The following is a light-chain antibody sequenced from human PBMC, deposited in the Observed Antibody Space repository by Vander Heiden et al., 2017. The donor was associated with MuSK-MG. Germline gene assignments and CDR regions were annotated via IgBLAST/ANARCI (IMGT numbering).Light chain of an antibody. Sequence: DIQMTQSPSPLSASVGHRGTIAFRASNNIDYYLNWYQQKRGKAPKLLIYRASPLQSGVPCRFSGSGSGTDFTLTSSMLHPEDFGTYYWQQCYSNPHFGGGTKVEIK. V-gene: IGKV1-39*01. J-gene: IGKJ4*01. CDR1: NNIDYY. CDR3: QQCYSNPH. CDR2: RAS.